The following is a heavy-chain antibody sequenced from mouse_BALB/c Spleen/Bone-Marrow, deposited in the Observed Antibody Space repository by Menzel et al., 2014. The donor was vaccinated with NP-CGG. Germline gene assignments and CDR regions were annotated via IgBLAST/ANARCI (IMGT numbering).Heavy chain of an antibody. Sequence: VQLKESGGGLVQPGGSLKLSCAASGFSFSGYGMSWVRQTPDKRLELVATINSNGGSTYYSDGVKGRFTISRDNAKNTLYLQMSSLKSEDTAMYYCARGYDYDSWFAYWGQGTLVTVSA. CDR1: GFSFSGYG. V-gene: IGHV5-6-3*01. D-gene: IGHD2-4*01. J-gene: IGHJ3*01. CDR3: ARGYDYDSWFAY. CDR2: INSNGGST.